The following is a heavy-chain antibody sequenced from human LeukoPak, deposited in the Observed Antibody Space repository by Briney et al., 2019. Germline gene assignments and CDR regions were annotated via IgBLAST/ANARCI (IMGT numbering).Heavy chain of an antibody. D-gene: IGHD3-10*01. J-gene: IGHJ4*02. Sequence: KAGGSLRLSCAASGFTFSSYGMHWVRQAPGKGLEWVSSISSSSSYIYYADSVKGRFTISRDNAKNSLYLQMNSLRAEDTAVYYCASCSKWFGEEGFDYWGQGTLVTVSS. CDR3: ASCSKWFGEEGFDY. V-gene: IGHV3-21*01. CDR1: GFTFSSYG. CDR2: ISSSSSYI.